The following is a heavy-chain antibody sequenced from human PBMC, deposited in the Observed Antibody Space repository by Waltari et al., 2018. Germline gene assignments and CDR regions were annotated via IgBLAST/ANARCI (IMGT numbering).Heavy chain of an antibody. J-gene: IGHJ4*02. V-gene: IGHV4-34*01. CDR1: GGSFSGYY. Sequence: QVQLQQWGAGLLKPSETLSLTCAVYGGSFSGYYWSWIRQPPGKGLEWIGEINHSGSTNYNPALKSRVTISVDTAKNQFSLKLSSVTAADTAVYYCARGYRPKIWCQGTLVTVSS. CDR3: ARGYRPKI. CDR2: INHSGST.